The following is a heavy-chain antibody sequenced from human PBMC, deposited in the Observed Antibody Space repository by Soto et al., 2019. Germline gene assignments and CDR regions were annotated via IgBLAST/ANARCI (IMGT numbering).Heavy chain of an antibody. D-gene: IGHD1-7*01. CDR3: ARTEFGTFDP. V-gene: IGHV4-30-2*01. Sequence: QLQLQESGSGLVKPSQTLSLTCAVSGGSISSGGYSWSWIRQPPGKGMEWIGYTYHSGSTYYNPSLATLVTKTVDRSKNQFSLKLSSVTTTDTAVYYCARTEFGTFDPWGQGTLVTVSS. J-gene: IGHJ5*02. CDR2: TYHSGST. CDR1: GGSISSGGYS.